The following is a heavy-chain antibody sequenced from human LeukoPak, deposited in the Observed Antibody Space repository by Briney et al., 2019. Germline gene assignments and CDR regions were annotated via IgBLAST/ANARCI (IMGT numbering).Heavy chain of an antibody. CDR2: IIPIFGTA. CDR1: GGTFSSYA. V-gene: IGHV1-69*05. J-gene: IGHJ4*02. CDR3: ARVPTGELHFDY. D-gene: IGHD1-7*01. Sequence: SVKVSCKASGGTFSSYAISWVRQAPGQGLEWMGGIIPIFGTANYAQKFQGRVTITTDESTSTAYMELSSLRSEDTAVYYCARVPTGELHFDYWGQGTLVTVSS.